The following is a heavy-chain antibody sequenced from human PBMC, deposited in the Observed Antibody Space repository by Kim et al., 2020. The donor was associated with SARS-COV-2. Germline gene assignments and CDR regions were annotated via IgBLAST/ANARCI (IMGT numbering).Heavy chain of an antibody. CDR3: ARRRREWELLPYYFDY. Sequence: SVKGRFTISRDNAKNSLYLQMNSLRAEDTAVYYCARRRREWELLPYYFDYWGQGTLVTVSS. J-gene: IGHJ4*02. V-gene: IGHV3-48*03. D-gene: IGHD1-26*01.